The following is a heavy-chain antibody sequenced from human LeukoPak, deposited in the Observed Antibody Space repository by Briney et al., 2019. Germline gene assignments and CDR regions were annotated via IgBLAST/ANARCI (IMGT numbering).Heavy chain of an antibody. CDR3: ARQNMYYYGSGPLNWFDP. Sequence: SETLSLTCTVSGGSINSYYWSWIRQPAGKGLEWIGRIYTSGSTDYNPSLKSRVTMSVDTSKKQFSLELSSVTAADTAVYYCARQNMYYYGSGPLNWFDPWGQGTLVTVSS. CDR2: IYTSGST. D-gene: IGHD3-10*01. V-gene: IGHV4-4*07. CDR1: GGSINSYY. J-gene: IGHJ5*02.